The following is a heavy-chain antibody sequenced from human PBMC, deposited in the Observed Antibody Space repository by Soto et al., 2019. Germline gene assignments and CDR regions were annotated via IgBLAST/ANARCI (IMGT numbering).Heavy chain of an antibody. CDR3: ARPRRIAVAGTALDYYYYYGMDV. V-gene: IGHV1-69*13. CDR1: GGTFSSYA. J-gene: IGHJ6*02. Sequence: SVKVSCEASGGTFSSYAISWVRQAPGQGLEWMGGIIPIFGTANYAQKFQGRVTITADESTSTAYMELSSLRSEDTAVYYCARPRRIAVAGTALDYYYYYGMDVWGQGTTVTVSS. D-gene: IGHD6-19*01. CDR2: IIPIFGTA.